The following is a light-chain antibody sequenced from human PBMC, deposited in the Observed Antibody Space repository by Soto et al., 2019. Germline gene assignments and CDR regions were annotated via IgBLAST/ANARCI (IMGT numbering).Light chain of an antibody. J-gene: IGKJ2*01. V-gene: IGKV3-11*01. CDR1: QSVSSY. CDR2: DAS. Sequence: EIVLTQSPATLSLSPGERATLSCRASQSVSSYLAWYQQKPGQAPRLLIYDASNRATGIPARFSGSGSGTDCTLTSSSLEPEDCAGYYCQQRSNWPPPTFGQGTKLEIK. CDR3: QQRSNWPPPT.